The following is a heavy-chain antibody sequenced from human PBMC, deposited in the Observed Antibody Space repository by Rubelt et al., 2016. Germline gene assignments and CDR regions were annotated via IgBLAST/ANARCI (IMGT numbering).Heavy chain of an antibody. V-gene: IGHV4-34*09. D-gene: IGHD3-9*01. Sequence: QLQLQESGPGLVKPSETPSLTCAVYGGSLNGYNWRWISQPPGKGLEWIGKINHSGSTDYNPSLKSRVIITGDTPKNQFSLGLTVVTAADTAGYYCARDGPMTGRGRGNWFDPWGHGTLVTVSS. CDR2: INHSGST. CDR3: ARDGPMTGRGRGNWFDP. J-gene: IGHJ5*02. CDR1: GGSLNGYN.